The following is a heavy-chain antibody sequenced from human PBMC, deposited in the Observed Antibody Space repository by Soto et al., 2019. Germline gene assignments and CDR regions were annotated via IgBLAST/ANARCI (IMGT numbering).Heavy chain of an antibody. CDR3: ARSSPQYYYDSSGYYSYFDY. CDR1: GFTFSSYS. CDR2: ISSSSSYI. D-gene: IGHD3-22*01. V-gene: IGHV3-21*01. Sequence: GGSVRLSCAASGFTFSSYSMNWVRQAPGKGLEWVSSISSSSSYIYYADSVKGRFTISRDNAKNSLYLQMNSLRAEDTAVYYCARSSPQYYYDSSGYYSYFDYWGQGTLVTVSS. J-gene: IGHJ4*02.